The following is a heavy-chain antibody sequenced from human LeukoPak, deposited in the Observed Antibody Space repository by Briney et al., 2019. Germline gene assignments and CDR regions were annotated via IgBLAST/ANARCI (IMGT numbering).Heavy chain of an antibody. CDR3: ATNGYYCMDV. V-gene: IGHV4-4*02. D-gene: IGHD2-8*01. CDR2: IYHSGGT. Sequence: PSETLSLTCAVSGGSISSSTNWWSWVRQPPRKGLEWIGEIYHSGGTNYNPSLKSRITISVDKSQNQFSLKVNSLTAADTAVYYCATNGYYCMDVWGKGTTVTVSS. CDR1: GGSISSSTNW. J-gene: IGHJ6*03.